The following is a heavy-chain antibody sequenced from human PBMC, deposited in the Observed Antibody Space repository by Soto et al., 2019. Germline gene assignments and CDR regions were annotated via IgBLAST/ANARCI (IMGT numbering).Heavy chain of an antibody. CDR1: GASFGSSSYY. J-gene: IGHJ5*02. CDR2: INSSGST. Sequence: XETLSLTCTVSGASFGSSSYYWGWIRRAPGKGLEWIGSINSSGSTFSNPSLKSRVTLSVDTSKNQFSLKLTSVTAADTALYYCSRRAPEGFDPWGQGTQVTVSS. CDR3: SRRAPEGFDP. V-gene: IGHV4-39*01.